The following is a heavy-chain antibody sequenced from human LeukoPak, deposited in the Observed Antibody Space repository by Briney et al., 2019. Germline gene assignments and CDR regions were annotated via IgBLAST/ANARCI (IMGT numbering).Heavy chain of an antibody. CDR3: ATSSGAGGAFDN. Sequence: GASVKVSCKASGGTFSSYAISWVRQAPGQGLEWMGGIIPIFGTANYAQKFQGRVTITADKSTSTAYMELSSLRSEDTAVYYCATSSGAGGAFDNWGQGTMVTVSS. J-gene: IGHJ3*02. CDR1: GGTFSSYA. CDR2: IIPIFGTA. V-gene: IGHV1-69*06. D-gene: IGHD1-26*01.